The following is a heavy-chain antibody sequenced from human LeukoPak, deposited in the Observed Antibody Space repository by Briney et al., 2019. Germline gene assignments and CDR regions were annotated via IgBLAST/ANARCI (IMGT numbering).Heavy chain of an antibody. D-gene: IGHD3-10*01. V-gene: IGHV1-8*01. J-gene: IGHJ4*02. CDR3: ARDPYYYGSGPIG. Sequence: GGSVRVSCTASGYTFTSYDINWVRQAPGQGLEWIGWMNTNSGNTCYAQTFQGRVTMTRNTSISTAYMQLNSLRSEDTAVYYCARDPYYYGSGPIGWGQGTLVTVSS. CDR1: GYTFTSYD. CDR2: MNTNSGNT.